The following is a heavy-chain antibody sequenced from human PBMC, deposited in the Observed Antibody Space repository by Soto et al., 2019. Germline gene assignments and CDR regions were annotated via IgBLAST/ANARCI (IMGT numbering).Heavy chain of an antibody. CDR2: IYPGDSDT. CDR1: GYRFTSYW. J-gene: IGHJ6*02. D-gene: IGHD6-6*01. Sequence: PGESLKISCKASGYRFTSYWIAWVRQMPGKGLEWMGIIYPGDSDTRYSPSFEGQVTISADKSITTAYLQWSSLKASDTAMYYCARPSYSSSRYYGMDVWGQGTTVTVSS. CDR3: ARPSYSSSRYYGMDV. V-gene: IGHV5-51*01.